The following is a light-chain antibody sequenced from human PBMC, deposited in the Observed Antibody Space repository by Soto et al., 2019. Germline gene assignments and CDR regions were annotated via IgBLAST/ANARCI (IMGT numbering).Light chain of an antibody. CDR3: QQRSNWPGT. Sequence: ESALRQSPATMSLSPGERASLSCRASQSVSRHLAWYQQKPGQAPRLLMYDASNRATGIPARFSGSGSGTDFTLTISSLEPEDFAVYYCQQRSNWPGTFGQGTKVEIK. J-gene: IGKJ1*01. CDR1: QSVSRH. CDR2: DAS. V-gene: IGKV3-11*01.